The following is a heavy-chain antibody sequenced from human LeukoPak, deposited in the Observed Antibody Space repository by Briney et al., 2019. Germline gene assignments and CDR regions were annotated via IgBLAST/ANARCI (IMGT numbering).Heavy chain of an antibody. V-gene: IGHV3-74*01. Sequence: GGSLRLSCAASGFTFSNYWMHWVRQAPGKGLVWVSRINTDGTSTNYADSVKGRFTISRDNAKNSLYLQMNSLRAEDTAVYYCAREGGYDSYWGQGTLVTVSS. D-gene: IGHD5-12*01. J-gene: IGHJ4*02. CDR3: AREGGYDSY. CDR2: INTDGTST. CDR1: GFTFSNYW.